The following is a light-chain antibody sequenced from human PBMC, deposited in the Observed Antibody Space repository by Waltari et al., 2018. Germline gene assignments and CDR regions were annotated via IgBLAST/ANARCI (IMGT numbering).Light chain of an antibody. V-gene: IGLV4-69*01. J-gene: IGLJ3*02. CDR1: SGHSSNV. Sequence: QLVLTQSPSASASLGASVKLTCTLSSGHSSNVIAWCQQQPEKGPRYLMKVNSDGSHRKGDEVPDRFSGSSSGAERYLTISSLQSEDEADYYCQTGGHGTWVFGGGTKLTVL. CDR3: QTGGHGTWV. CDR2: VNSDGSH.